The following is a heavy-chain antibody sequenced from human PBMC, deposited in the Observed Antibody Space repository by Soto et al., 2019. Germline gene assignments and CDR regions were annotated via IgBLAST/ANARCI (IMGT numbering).Heavy chain of an antibody. D-gene: IGHD3-3*01. Sequence: SGKVSFKASWYTFTCYFMHWVRQAPGQGLEWMGWINPNSGATKYAQKFQGRVTLSRDTSISTAYMELSGLRSDDTAVYYCARGGGTILAPLPWGQGTLVSVSS. V-gene: IGHV1-2*02. J-gene: IGHJ5*02. CDR3: ARGGGTILAPLP. CDR2: INPNSGAT. CDR1: WYTFTCYF.